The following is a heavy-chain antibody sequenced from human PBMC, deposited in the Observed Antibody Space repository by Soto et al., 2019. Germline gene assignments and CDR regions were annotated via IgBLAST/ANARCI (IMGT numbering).Heavy chain of an antibody. CDR1: GATFSSNA. J-gene: IGHJ6*02. V-gene: IGHV1-69*06. CDR3: ARGRGEQLFYYYGMDV. D-gene: IGHD6-6*01. Sequence: PVKGSCKASGATFSSNAISWGRQAPVQGLEWMGWIIPIFGTANYAQKFQGRVKITAHKSTSTAYMEMSSLRSEDTAVYYCARGRGEQLFYYYGMDVWGQGTTVTVSS. CDR2: IIPIFGTA.